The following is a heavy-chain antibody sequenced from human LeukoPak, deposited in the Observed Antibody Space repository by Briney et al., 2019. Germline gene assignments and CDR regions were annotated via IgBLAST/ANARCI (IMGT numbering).Heavy chain of an antibody. CDR3: ARDWNGSGTAFDH. CDR1: GFTFSSYS. CDR2: IKVDGTEK. Sequence: GGSLRLSCAASGFTFSSYSMNWVRQAPGKGLEWVANIKVDGTEKYYVDSVKGRFTISRDNAKNSLSLQMSGLRAEDTAVYYCARDWNGSGTAFDHWGQGTLVTVSS. V-gene: IGHV3-7*05. J-gene: IGHJ4*02. D-gene: IGHD1-1*01.